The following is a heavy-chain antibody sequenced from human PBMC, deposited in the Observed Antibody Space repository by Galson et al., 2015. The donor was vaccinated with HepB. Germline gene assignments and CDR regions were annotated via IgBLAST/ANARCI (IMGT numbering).Heavy chain of an antibody. CDR1: GGTFSSYA. V-gene: IGHV1-69*06. D-gene: IGHD3-22*01. CDR2: IIPIFGTA. J-gene: IGHJ4*02. Sequence: SVKVSCKASGGTFSSYAISWVRQAPGQGLEWMGGIIPIFGTANYAQKFQGRVTITADKSTSTAYMELSSLRSEDTAVYYCARDSSYYYDSSGPPAPLYYFDYWGQGTLVTVSS. CDR3: ARDSSYYYDSSGPPAPLYYFDY.